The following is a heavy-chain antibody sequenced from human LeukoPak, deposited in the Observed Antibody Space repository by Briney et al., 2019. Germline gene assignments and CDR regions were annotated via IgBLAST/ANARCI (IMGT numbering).Heavy chain of an antibody. V-gene: IGHV3-48*01. CDR3: XXXXXXXXXXXXXXLXXXXDY. J-gene: IGHJ4*02. Sequence: FTXXSYRMNWVGQAPGKGLEGVSYISSSSSTISYADSVKGRFTISRDNAKNSVYMQMNSLRAEDTAVYYXXXXXXXXXXXXXXXLXXXXDYWGQXTXVTVSS. CDR1: FTXXSYR. CDR2: ISSSSSTI.